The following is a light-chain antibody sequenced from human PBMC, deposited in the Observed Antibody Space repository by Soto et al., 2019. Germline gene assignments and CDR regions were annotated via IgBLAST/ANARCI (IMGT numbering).Light chain of an antibody. V-gene: IGKV1-5*03. Sequence: DIQMTQSPSTLSGSVGDRVTITCRASQTISSWLAWYQQKPGKAPKLLIYKASTLKSGVPSRFSGSGSGTEFTLTISSLQPDDFSFFYCQRDNSYPDAFAPRTYLDI. CDR1: QTISSW. J-gene: IGKJ3*01. CDR3: QRDNSYPDA. CDR2: KAS.